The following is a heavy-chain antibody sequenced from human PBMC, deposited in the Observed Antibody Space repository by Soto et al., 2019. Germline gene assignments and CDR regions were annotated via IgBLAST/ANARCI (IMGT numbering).Heavy chain of an antibody. J-gene: IGHJ4*02. D-gene: IGHD6-19*01. CDR1: GFSFRSYA. Sequence: EVQLLESGGGLVQRGGCLRLSCAAAGFSFRSYAMSWVRQAPGKGLEWVAGISGGGDNTDYADSVKGQFSIFRDNSKNTLYLQMHGLRADDTAVYYCAKSERLARPFDQWGQGNLVTVSS. CDR3: AKSERLARPFDQ. CDR2: ISGGGDNT. V-gene: IGHV3-23*01.